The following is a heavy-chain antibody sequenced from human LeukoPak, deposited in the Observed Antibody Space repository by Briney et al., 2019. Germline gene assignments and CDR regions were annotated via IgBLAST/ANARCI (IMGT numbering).Heavy chain of an antibody. J-gene: IGHJ4*02. D-gene: IGHD1-26*01. CDR2: LNPNSGGT. CDR3: ARDPLVGTTTEFDY. Sequence: ASVKVSCKTSGYMFIAYAIHWVRQAPGQGLEWMGWLNPNSGGTNYAQKSQGRVIMTRDTSTRTVYMELSRLTSDDTAVYYCARDPLVGTTTEFDYWGQGSLVTVSS. V-gene: IGHV1-2*02. CDR1: GYMFIAYA.